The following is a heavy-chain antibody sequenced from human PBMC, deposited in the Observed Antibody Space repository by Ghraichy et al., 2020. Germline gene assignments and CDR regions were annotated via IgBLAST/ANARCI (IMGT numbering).Heavy chain of an antibody. CDR3: ARQVLGEFWSGYYSSYFDY. Sequence: ASVKVSCKASGYTFTGYYMHWVRQAPGPGLEWMGWINPNSGGTNYAQKFQGWVTMTRDTSISTAYMELSRLRSDDTAVYYCARQVLGEFWSGYYSSYFDYWGQGTLVTVSS. CDR1: GYTFTGYY. J-gene: IGHJ4*02. D-gene: IGHD3-3*01. CDR2: INPNSGGT. V-gene: IGHV1-2*04.